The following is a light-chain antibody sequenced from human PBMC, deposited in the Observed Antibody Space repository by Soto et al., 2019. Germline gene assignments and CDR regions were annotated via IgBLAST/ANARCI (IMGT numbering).Light chain of an antibody. CDR2: DVS. V-gene: IGLV2-14*01. CDR1: SSDVGGYNY. CDR3: CSYTSGSTVYV. J-gene: IGLJ1*01. Sequence: QSALTQPASVSGSPGQSITISCTGSSSDVGGYNYVSWYQQHPGRAPKLKIYDVSNRPSGVSDRFSGSKSGNTASLTISGLQAEDEGDYYCCSYTSGSTVYVFGTGTKLTFL.